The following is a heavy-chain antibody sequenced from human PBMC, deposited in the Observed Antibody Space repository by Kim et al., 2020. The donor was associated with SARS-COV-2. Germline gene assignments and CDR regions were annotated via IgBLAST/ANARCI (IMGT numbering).Heavy chain of an antibody. CDR1: GFTFSDYY. J-gene: IGHJ3*02. Sequence: GGSLRLSCAASGFTFSDYYMSWIRQAPGKGLEWVSYISSSGSTIYYADSVKGRFTISRDNAKNSLYLQMNSLRAEDTAVYYCARDRDFGDYDYGDHGHAFDIWGQGTMVTVSS. CDR3: ARDRDFGDYDYGDHGHAFDI. D-gene: IGHD4-17*01. CDR2: ISSSGSTI. V-gene: IGHV3-11*01.